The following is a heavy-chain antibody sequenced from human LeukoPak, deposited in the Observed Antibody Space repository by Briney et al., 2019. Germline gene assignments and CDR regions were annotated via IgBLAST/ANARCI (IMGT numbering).Heavy chain of an antibody. V-gene: IGHV4-34*01. CDR2: INHSGST. J-gene: IGHJ4*02. D-gene: IGHD4-23*01. CDR1: GGSFSGYY. Sequence: SETLSLTCAVYGGSFSGYYWSWIRQPPGKGLEWIGEINHSGSTNYNPSLKSRVTISVDTSKNQFSLKLSSVTAADTAVYYCARVKAVVTPWVFDYWGQGSLVTVSS. CDR3: ARVKAVVTPWVFDY.